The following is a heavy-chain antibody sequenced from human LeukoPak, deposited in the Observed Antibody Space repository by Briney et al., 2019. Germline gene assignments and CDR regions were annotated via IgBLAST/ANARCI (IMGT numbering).Heavy chain of an antibody. V-gene: IGHV3-21*04. CDR1: GFTFSAYS. Sequence: GGSLRLSCAASGFTFSAYSMNWVRQAPGKGLEWVASISGNSSYINYADSLKGRFTISRDNAKNSLYLRMDGLRAEDTAVYYCARDGGYYYDTSAISVYFDYWGQGTLGTVSS. J-gene: IGHJ4*02. CDR3: ARDGGYYYDTSAISVYFDY. D-gene: IGHD3-22*01. CDR2: ISGNSSYI.